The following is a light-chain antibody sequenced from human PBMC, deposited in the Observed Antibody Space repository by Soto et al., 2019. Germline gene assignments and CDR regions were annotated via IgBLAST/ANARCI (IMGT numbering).Light chain of an antibody. CDR2: KAS. CDR1: QSISAW. Sequence: DIQMTQSPSTLSASVGDRVIITCRASQSISAWLAWYQQKPGKDPKLLIYKASSLESGVPSWFSGSGSGTEFSLTISGLQPDDFATYYCQQYNSNPHTFGGGTKVEIK. J-gene: IGKJ4*01. V-gene: IGKV1-5*03. CDR3: QQYNSNPHT.